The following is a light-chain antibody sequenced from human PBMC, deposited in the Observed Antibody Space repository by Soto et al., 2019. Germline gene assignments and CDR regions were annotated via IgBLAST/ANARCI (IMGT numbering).Light chain of an antibody. V-gene: IGKV1-27*01. CDR1: QGIYNY. CDR2: AAS. J-gene: IGKJ5*01. CDR3: HKYNSALLT. Sequence: DIQMTQSPSSLSASVGDRVTITCRASQGIYNYLAWYQQKPGKAPKLLIYAASTLEAGVPSRFSGSGSWTDFNLTISSLQPEDVATYYCHKYNSALLTVGQGTRLEIK.